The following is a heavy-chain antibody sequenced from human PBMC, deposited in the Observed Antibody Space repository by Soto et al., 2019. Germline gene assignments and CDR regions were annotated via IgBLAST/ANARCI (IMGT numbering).Heavy chain of an antibody. J-gene: IGHJ6*02. D-gene: IGHD5-18*01. CDR2: ISTYNENT. CDR1: GYTFTSYS. Sequence: QVQLVQSGAEMKKPGASVRVSCKASGYTFTSYSMSWVRQAPGQGLEWMGWISTYNENTEYAEKFQGRVTMTTDTSTRTVHMELRSLRSDDTAVYYCARGGETAMVTGHYFHAMDVWGPGTTVTVSS. V-gene: IGHV1-18*04. CDR3: ARGGETAMVTGHYFHAMDV.